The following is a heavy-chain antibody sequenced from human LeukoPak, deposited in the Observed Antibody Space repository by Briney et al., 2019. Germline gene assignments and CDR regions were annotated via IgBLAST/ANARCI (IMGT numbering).Heavy chain of an antibody. CDR2: ISSSSSYI. CDR3: ARDGIVVPAAFDYYYYYYMDV. V-gene: IGHV3-21*01. D-gene: IGHD2-2*01. Sequence: GGSLRLSCAASGFTFSSYSMNWVRQAPGKGLEWVSSISSSSSYIYYADSVKGRFTISRDNAKNSLYLQMNSLRAEDTAVYYCARDGIVVPAAFDYYYYYYMDVWGKGTTVTISS. CDR1: GFTFSSYS. J-gene: IGHJ6*03.